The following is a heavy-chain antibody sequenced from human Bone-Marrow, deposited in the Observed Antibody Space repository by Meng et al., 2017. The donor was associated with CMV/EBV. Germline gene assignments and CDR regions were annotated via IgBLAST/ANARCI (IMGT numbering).Heavy chain of an antibody. J-gene: IGHJ4*02. CDR2: IKSKTDGGTT. CDR3: TTDRPRSGGKTHDY. Sequence: VQLVVAGGGLLTPGGSLDISCAASGFTFSNAWISWVRQAQGKGLEWVGRIKSKTDGGTTDYAAPVKGRFTISRDDSKNTLYLQMNSLKTEDTAVYYCTTDRPRSGGKTHDYWGQGTLVTVSS. V-gene: IGHV3-15*01. D-gene: IGHD4-23*01. CDR1: GFTFSNAW.